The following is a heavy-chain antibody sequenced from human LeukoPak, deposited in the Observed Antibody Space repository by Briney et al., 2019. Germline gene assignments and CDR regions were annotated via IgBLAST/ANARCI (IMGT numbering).Heavy chain of an antibody. J-gene: IGHJ4*02. CDR3: ATSSPEAVTYFDY. D-gene: IGHD6-19*01. V-gene: IGHV3-23*01. CDR1: GFTFSSYA. Sequence: GGSLRLSCAASGFTFSSYAMSWVRQAPGKGLEWVSAISGSGGSTYYAGSVKGRFTISRDNSKNTLYLQMNSLRAEDTAVYYCATSSPEAVTYFDYWGQGTLVTVSS. CDR2: ISGSGGST.